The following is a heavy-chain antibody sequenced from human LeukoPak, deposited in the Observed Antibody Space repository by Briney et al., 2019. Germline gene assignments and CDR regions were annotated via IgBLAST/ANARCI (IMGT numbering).Heavy chain of an antibody. CDR1: GYTFTSYG. Sequence: ASVKVSCKASGYTFTSYGISWVRQAPGQGLEWMGWISAYNGNTNYAQKLQGRVTMTTDTSTSTAYMELRSLRSDDTAVYYCARHGGGGSSGWHDQDYWGQGTLVTVSS. CDR3: ARHGGGGSSGWHDQDY. V-gene: IGHV1-18*01. J-gene: IGHJ4*02. CDR2: ISAYNGNT. D-gene: IGHD6-19*01.